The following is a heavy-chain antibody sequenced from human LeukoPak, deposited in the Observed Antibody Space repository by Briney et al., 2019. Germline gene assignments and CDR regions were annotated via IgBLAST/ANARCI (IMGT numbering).Heavy chain of an antibody. CDR2: IYYSGST. D-gene: IGHD3-3*01. CDR1: GGSISSYY. V-gene: IGHV4-59*01. CDR3: ARGDFWSGYYYYNGMDV. Sequence: SETLSLTCTVSGGSISSYYWSWIRQPPGKGLEWIGYIYYSGSTNYNPSLKSRVTISVDTSKNQFSLKLSSVTAADTAVYYCARGDFWSGYYYYNGMDVWGQGTTVTVSS. J-gene: IGHJ6*02.